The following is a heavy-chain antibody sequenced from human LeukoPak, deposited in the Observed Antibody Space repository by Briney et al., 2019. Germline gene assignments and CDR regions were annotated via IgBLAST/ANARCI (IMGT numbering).Heavy chain of an antibody. Sequence: ASVKVSCKTSGYTFTNFGINWVRQAPGQGLEWMGIINPSGGGTSYAQKFQGRVTMTRDMSTSTVYMELSSLGSDDTAVYYCARVRIRDGYNLFVGAFDIWGQGTMVTVSS. CDR3: ARVRIRDGYNLFVGAFDI. J-gene: IGHJ3*02. CDR1: GYTFTNFG. V-gene: IGHV1-46*01. CDR2: INPSGGGT. D-gene: IGHD5-24*01.